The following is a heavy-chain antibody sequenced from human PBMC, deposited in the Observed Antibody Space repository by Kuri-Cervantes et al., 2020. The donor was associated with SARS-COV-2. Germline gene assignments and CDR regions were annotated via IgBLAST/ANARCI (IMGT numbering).Heavy chain of an antibody. CDR3: AHRRGYCSSTTCWTNWFDP. CDR2: IYWDEAK. V-gene: IGHV2-5*08. Sequence: TLSLTCTVSGGSISSGDYYWSWIRQPPGKGLEWIALIYWDEAKRDSPSLKIRLTITKDTSKNQVVLTVTNMDPVDTATYYCAHRRGYCSSTTCWTNWFDPWGQGTLVTVSS. CDR1: GGSISSGDYY. D-gene: IGHD2-2*01. J-gene: IGHJ5*02.